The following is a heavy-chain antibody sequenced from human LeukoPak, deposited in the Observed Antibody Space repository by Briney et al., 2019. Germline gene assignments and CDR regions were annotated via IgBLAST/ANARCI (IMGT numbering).Heavy chain of an antibody. CDR3: ARGHLATHYYDNSGSQADY. Sequence: ASVKVSCKTSGYTFTTYAMHWVRQAPGQRLEWMGWINAGNGNTKYSQEFQGRVTITRDTSASTAYMGLSSLRYEDMAVYFCARGHLATHYYDNSGSQADYWGQGTLVTVSS. CDR1: GYTFTTYA. CDR2: INAGNGNT. J-gene: IGHJ4*02. V-gene: IGHV1-3*03. D-gene: IGHD3-22*01.